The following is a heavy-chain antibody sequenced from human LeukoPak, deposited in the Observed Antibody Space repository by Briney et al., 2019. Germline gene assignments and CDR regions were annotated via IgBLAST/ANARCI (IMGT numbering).Heavy chain of an antibody. J-gene: IGHJ2*01. V-gene: IGHV4-59*08. Sequence: SETLSLTCTVSGGSISSYYWSWIRQPPGKGLEWIGYIYYSGSTNYNPSLKSRVTISVDTSKNQFSLKLSSVTAADTAVYYCARRNLPDYDILTGLFIPNWYFDLWGRGTLVTVSS. CDR3: ARRNLPDYDILTGLFIPNWYFDL. CDR2: IYYSGST. D-gene: IGHD3-9*01. CDR1: GGSISSYY.